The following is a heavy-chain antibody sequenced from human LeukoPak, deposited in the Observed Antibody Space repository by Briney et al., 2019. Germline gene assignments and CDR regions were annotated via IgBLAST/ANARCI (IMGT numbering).Heavy chain of an antibody. CDR3: AKDPTVAGTAEYFQH. V-gene: IGHV3-23*01. CDR2: ISGSGTAT. Sequence: GGSLRLSCAASGFTFHNYAMSWVRQAPGKGLEWVSVISGSGTATYYADSVKGRFTISRDNSKNTLYLQMNSLRAEDTAVYHCAKDPTVAGTAEYFQHLGQGTLVTVSS. D-gene: IGHD6-19*01. J-gene: IGHJ1*01. CDR1: GFTFHNYA.